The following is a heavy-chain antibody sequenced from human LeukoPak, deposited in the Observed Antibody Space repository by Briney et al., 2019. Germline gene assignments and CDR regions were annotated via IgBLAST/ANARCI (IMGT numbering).Heavy chain of an antibody. CDR3: ASPPPSYSSGWYQRY. J-gene: IGHJ4*02. CDR2: ISSSGSTI. V-gene: IGHV3-48*03. Sequence: GGSLRLSCAASGFTFSSYEMNWVRQAQGKGLEWVSYISSSGSTIYYADSVKGRFTISRDNAKNSLYLQMNSLRAEDTAVYYCASPPPSYSSGWYQRYWGQGTLVTVS. D-gene: IGHD6-19*01. CDR1: GFTFSSYE.